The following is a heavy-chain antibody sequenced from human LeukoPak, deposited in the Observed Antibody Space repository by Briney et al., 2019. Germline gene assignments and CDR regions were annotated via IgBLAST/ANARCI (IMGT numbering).Heavy chain of an antibody. V-gene: IGHV3-7*03. CDR1: GFTFTTYW. J-gene: IGHJ4*02. Sequence: GGSLRLSCIASGFTFTTYWMSWVRQAPGKGLEWVANIKYDGGEKYYMDSVKGRFTISRDNAKSSLYLQMDSLRAEDTAVYYCAKGGHLDYWGPGALVTVSS. CDR3: AKGGHLDY. CDR2: IKYDGGEK.